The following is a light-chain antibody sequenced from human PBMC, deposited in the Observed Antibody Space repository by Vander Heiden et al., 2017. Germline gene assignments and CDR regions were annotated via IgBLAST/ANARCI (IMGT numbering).Light chain of an antibody. J-gene: IGLJ3*02. Sequence: QSVLTQPPSASGPPGQRVTISCSGRSSNIGSNSVYWYHQLPRTAPNLLIFRNNQRPSGVPYRVSFSKSGTSAALASSWLLSEDEADDYCEAFYDSLSGSWVFGGGTKLTVL. CDR1: SSNIGSNS. CDR2: RNN. V-gene: IGLV1-47*02. CDR3: EAFYDSLSGSWV.